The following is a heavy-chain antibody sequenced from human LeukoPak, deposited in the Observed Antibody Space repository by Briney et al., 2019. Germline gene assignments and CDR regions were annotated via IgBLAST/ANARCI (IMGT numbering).Heavy chain of an antibody. V-gene: IGHV3-23*01. D-gene: IGHD3-16*01. J-gene: IGHJ4*02. CDR3: AKVMALSTFDVSSLPDY. CDR1: GFIFSNHA. CDR2: ISGSGGSRGTT. Sequence: GGSLRLSCAASGFIFSNHAMGWVRQAPGKGLGWVSVISGSGGSRGTTSYAESVKGRFTISRDNAKKNLYLQMSSLAVEDTATYYCAKVMALSTFDVSSLPDYWGQGTLVTVSS.